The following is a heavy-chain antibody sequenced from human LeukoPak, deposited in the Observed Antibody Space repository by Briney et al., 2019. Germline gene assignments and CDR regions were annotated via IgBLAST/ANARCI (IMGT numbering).Heavy chain of an antibody. J-gene: IGHJ4*02. CDR2: ISGSGGST. V-gene: IGHV3-23*01. D-gene: IGHD5-18*01. CDR3: AKYSVQLWDNFDY. CDR1: GFTFSSYA. Sequence: PGGSLRLSCAASGFTFSSYAMSWVRQAPGKGLEWVSAISGSGGSTYYADSVKGRFTISRDNSKNTLYLQMNGLRAEDTAVYYCAKYSVQLWDNFDYWGQGTLVTVSS.